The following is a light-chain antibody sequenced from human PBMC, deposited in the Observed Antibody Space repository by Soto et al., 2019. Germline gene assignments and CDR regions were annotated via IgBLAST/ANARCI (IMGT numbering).Light chain of an antibody. CDR2: STN. Sequence: QSVLTQPPSASGTPGQRVTISCSGSSSNIGRNYVTWYQQVPGTAPKLLIYSTNQRPSGVPDRFSGSKSGPSASLAISGLQAADEADYHCATWDDSVTGVVFGGGTQLTVL. J-gene: IGLJ2*01. CDR3: ATWDDSVTGVV. CDR1: SSNIGRNY. V-gene: IGLV1-44*01.